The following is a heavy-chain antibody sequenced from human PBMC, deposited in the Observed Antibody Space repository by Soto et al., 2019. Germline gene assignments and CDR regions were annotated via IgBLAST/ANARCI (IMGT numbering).Heavy chain of an antibody. Sequence: VASVKVSCKASGYTFTSYAMHWVRQAPGQRLEWMGWINAGNGNTKYSQKFQGRVTITRDTSASTAYMELSSLRSEDTAVYYCASGYYDILTGYYYYDVPLDYWGQGTLVTVSS. J-gene: IGHJ4*02. D-gene: IGHD3-9*01. CDR3: ASGYYDILTGYYYYDVPLDY. CDR2: INAGNGNT. V-gene: IGHV1-3*01. CDR1: GYTFTSYA.